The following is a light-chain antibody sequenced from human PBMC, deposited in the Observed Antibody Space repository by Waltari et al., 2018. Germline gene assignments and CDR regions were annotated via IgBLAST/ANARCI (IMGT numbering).Light chain of an antibody. Sequence: DIVMTQSPASLPVSLGVRATLHRRTSQTVLYSSNKKNYLAWYQQNPGQPLKLLIYWASTRESGVPDRFSGSGSGTDFTLTISSLQAEDVAVYYCQQHYTTPVTFGPGTKVDIK. CDR3: QQHYTTPVT. J-gene: IGKJ3*01. CDR1: QTVLYSSNKKNY. CDR2: WAS. V-gene: IGKV4-1*01.